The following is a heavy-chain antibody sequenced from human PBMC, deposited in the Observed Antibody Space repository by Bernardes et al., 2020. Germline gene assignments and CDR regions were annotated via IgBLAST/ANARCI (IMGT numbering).Heavy chain of an antibody. CDR3: ARGGVSIAARQSWGDDY. D-gene: IGHD6-6*01. Sequence: ASVKVSCKASGYTLVSYGIIWVRQAPGQGLEWMGWISAYNGDTNYAQKFQGRVTMTTDTSTSTAYMELRSLRSDDTAVYYCARGGVSIAARQSWGDDYWGQGTLVTVSS. CDR2: ISAYNGDT. CDR1: GYTLVSYG. J-gene: IGHJ4*02. V-gene: IGHV1-18*01.